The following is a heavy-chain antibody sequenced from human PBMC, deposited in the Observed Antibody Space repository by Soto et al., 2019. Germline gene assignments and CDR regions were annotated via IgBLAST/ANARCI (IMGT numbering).Heavy chain of an antibody. Sequence: GESLKISCKGSGYSFTSYWIGWVRQMPGKGLEWMGIIYPGDSDTRYSPSFQGQVTISADKSISTAYLQWSSLKASDTAMYYCARYKLNYYYDSSAPNKIRFKRLVTYYYYGMDVWGQGTTVTVSS. D-gene: IGHD3-22*01. V-gene: IGHV5-51*01. CDR1: GYSFTSYW. J-gene: IGHJ6*02. CDR2: IYPGDSDT. CDR3: ARYKLNYYYDSSAPNKIRFKRLVTYYYYGMDV.